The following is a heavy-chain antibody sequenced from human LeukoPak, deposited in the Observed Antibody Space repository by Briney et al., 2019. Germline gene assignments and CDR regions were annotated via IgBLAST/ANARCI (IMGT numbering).Heavy chain of an antibody. V-gene: IGHV3-23*01. CDR1: GFTFSNYA. Sequence: GGSLRLSCAASGFTFSNYAMNWVRQAPGKGLEWVSSIGDSGDSTYYADSVKGRFTISRDNSENTLYLQMNSLRAEDTAVYYCASDSNTWYPYYMDVWGKGTTVTVSS. CDR3: ASDSNTWYPYYMDV. J-gene: IGHJ6*03. CDR2: IGDSGDST. D-gene: IGHD6-13*01.